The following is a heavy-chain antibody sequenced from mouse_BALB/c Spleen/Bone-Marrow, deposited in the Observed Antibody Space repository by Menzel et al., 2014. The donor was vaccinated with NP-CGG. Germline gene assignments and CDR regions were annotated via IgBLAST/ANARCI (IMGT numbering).Heavy chain of an antibody. CDR2: IDPYIGGP. CDR1: GYTFATYN. V-gene: IGHV1S135*01. D-gene: IGHD3-1*01. CDR3: ARGRAYFFDY. J-gene: IGHJ2*01. Sequence: QLPQSGPELARTGASEKVSCKASGYTFATYNMHWMKQSHGKRLERIGYIDPYIGGPRYNQSYKDKSTLTVDKSSSTACMHLNRLTSEDSAVFVCARGRAYFFDYWCQGTTLTGSS.